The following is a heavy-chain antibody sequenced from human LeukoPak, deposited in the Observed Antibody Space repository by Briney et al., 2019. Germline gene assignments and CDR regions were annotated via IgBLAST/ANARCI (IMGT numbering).Heavy chain of an antibody. CDR3: VKESTSSGYYYAPDY. V-gene: IGHV3-23*01. CDR2: ISGSGGRT. J-gene: IGHJ4*02. Sequence: GGSLRLSCAASGFTFSSYTMSWVRQAPGKGLEWVSAISGSGGRTYYADSVKGRFTISRDNSKNTLYLQMNSLRAEDTAVYYCVKESTSSGYYYAPDYWGQGTLVTVS. CDR1: GFTFSSYT. D-gene: IGHD3-22*01.